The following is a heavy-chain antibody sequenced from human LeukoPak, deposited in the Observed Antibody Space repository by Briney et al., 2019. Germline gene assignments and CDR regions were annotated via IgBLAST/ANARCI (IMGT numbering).Heavy chain of an antibody. J-gene: IGHJ6*02. CDR3: ARLLTIFGVGYYGMDV. CDR1: GGSFSGDY. Sequence: PSETLSLTCAVYGGSFSGDYWRWIRQPPGKGLEWIGEINHSGSTNYNPSLKSRVTISVDTSKNQFSLKLSSVTAADTAVYYCARLLTIFGVGYYGMDVWGQGTTVTVSS. CDR2: INHSGST. V-gene: IGHV4-34*01. D-gene: IGHD3-3*01.